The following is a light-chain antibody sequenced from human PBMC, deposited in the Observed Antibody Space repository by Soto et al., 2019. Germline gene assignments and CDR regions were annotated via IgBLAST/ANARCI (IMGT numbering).Light chain of an antibody. CDR2: DVT. J-gene: IGLJ2*01. CDR1: NSDIGAYNY. CDR3: SAYTTSNALV. Sequence: QSALTQPASVSGSPGQSITISCTGSNSDIGAYNYVSWYQQHPDRAPKLIIYDVTNRPSGVSNRCSGSKSGNTASLTISGLQAEDEADYHCSAYTTSNALVFGGGTKLTVL. V-gene: IGLV2-14*03.